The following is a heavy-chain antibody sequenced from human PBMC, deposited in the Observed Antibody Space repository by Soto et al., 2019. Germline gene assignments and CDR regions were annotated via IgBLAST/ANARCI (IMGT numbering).Heavy chain of an antibody. Sequence: GESLKISCKASGYSFTTYWIAWVRQMPGKGLEWMGIINPGDSDIRYSPPFQGQVTISVDNSISTAYLQWSSLKASDTAMYYCARHEQFYYYYYGMDVWGQGTAVTVSS. D-gene: IGHD4-4*01. CDR3: ARHEQFYYYYYGMDV. CDR1: GYSFTTYW. J-gene: IGHJ6*02. CDR2: INPGDSDI. V-gene: IGHV5-51*01.